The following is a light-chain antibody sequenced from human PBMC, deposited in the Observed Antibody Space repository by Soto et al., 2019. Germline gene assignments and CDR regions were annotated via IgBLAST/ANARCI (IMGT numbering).Light chain of an antibody. CDR2: AAS. CDR3: QHSYSTLYT. CDR1: QSISSY. V-gene: IGKV1-39*01. J-gene: IGKJ2*01. Sequence: DIQMTQSPSSLSASVGDRVTITCRASQSISSYLNWYQQKPGKAPKLLIYAASSLQSGVPSRFSGSGSGTDFTLTISSLQPEDFATYCCQHSYSTLYTFGQGTKLEIK.